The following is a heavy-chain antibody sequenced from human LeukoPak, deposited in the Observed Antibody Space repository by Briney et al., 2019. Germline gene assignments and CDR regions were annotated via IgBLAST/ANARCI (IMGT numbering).Heavy chain of an antibody. V-gene: IGHV1-18*04. CDR3: ARDHYYYYGMDV. CDR1: GYTLSSYG. J-gene: IGHJ6*02. Sequence: GASVTVSCTAFGYTLSSYGISWLRQALGQGLEWIGWISGYNYKTKYAQTFQGRVAMTIDTSTKTVSMELRILRSDDTAVYYCARDHYYYYGMDVWGQGTTVTVSS. CDR2: ISGYNYKT.